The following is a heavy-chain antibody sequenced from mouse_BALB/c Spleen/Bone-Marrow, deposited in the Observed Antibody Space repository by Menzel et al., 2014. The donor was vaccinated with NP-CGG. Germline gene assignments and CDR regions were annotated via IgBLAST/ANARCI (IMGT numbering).Heavy chain of an antibody. D-gene: IGHD2-4*01. CDR1: GYTFSTYW. CDR2: ILPGSGTT. CDR3: ARLITTGGFAY. V-gene: IGHV1-9*01. J-gene: IGHJ3*01. Sequence: QVQLQQSGAELMKPGASVKISCKATGYTFSTYWIEWVKQRPGHGLEWIGEILPGSGTTNYNEKFKGKATFTADTSSNTAYMQLSSLTSEDSAVYYWARLITTGGFAYWGQGTLVTVSA.